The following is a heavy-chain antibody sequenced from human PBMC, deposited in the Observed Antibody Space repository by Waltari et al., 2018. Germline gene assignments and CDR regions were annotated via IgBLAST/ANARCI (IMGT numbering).Heavy chain of an antibody. CDR3: ARDSGSYGIDY. J-gene: IGHJ4*02. V-gene: IGHV1-18*01. CDR2: ISAYNGNT. CDR1: GSPFTSYG. Sequence: VQLVQSGAEVKKPGESLKISCKASGSPFTSYGISWGRQAPGQGLEWMGWISAYNGNTNYAQKLQGRVTMTTDTSTSTAYMELRSLRSDDTAVYYCARDSGSYGIDYWGQGTLVTVSS. D-gene: IGHD1-26*01.